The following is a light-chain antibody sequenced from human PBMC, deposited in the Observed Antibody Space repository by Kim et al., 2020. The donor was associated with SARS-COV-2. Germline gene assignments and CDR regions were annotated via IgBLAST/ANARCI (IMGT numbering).Light chain of an antibody. CDR2: YDS. Sequence: RGKSARLNGGGNDSGSERMRWYQQKPGQAPMLVIYYDSDRPSAIPERFSGCNSGNTATLTISRVEGGDEADYYCQVWDSSSDHRVFGGGTQVTVL. J-gene: IGLJ3*02. CDR1: DSGSER. V-gene: IGLV3-21*04. CDR3: QVWDSSSDHRV.